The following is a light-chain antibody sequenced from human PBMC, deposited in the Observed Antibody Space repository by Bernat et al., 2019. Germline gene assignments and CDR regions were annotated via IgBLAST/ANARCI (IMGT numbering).Light chain of an antibody. CDR2: DAS. CDR3: QQRSNWPH. J-gene: IGKJ4*01. Sequence: EIVLTQSPATLSLSPGERATLPCRASQSVSSYLAWYQQKPGQAPRLLIYDASNRATGIPARFSGSGSGTDFTLTISSLEPEAFAVYYCQQRSNWPHFGGGTKVEIK. V-gene: IGKV3-11*01. CDR1: QSVSSY.